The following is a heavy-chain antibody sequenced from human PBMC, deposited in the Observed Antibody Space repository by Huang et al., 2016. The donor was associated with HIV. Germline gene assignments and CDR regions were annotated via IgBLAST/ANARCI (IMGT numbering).Heavy chain of an antibody. CDR1: GGSIRSDNYY. V-gene: IGHV4-39*02. CDR3: ARLHGSITMIRGVITDPY. D-gene: IGHD3-10*01. CDR2: IYYSGRT. J-gene: IGHJ4*02. Sequence: QLQLQESGPGLVKPSETLSLTCTVSGGSIRSDNYYWGWIRQPPGKGLDWIGSIYYSGRTYYNPDLKRRDTITVGTSKNHFSLRMRSVTAADTAVYYCARLHGSITMIRGVITDPYWGQGTLVTVSS.